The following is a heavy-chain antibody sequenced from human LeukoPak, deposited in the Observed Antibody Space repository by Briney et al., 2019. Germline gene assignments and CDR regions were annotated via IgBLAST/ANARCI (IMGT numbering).Heavy chain of an antibody. V-gene: IGHV4-34*01. CDR1: GGSFSSYY. D-gene: IGHD3-9*01. J-gene: IGHJ4*02. Sequence: SETLSLTCAVYGGSFSSYYWSWIRQPQGKGLGWIGEINYSGRTKYNPSRESRVTISVDTSKNHFSLMLTSLTAADTAVYYCARGPPLSPDYDISTGYYNFDYWGQGTLVTVSS. CDR3: ARGPPLSPDYDISTGYYNFDY. CDR2: INYSGRT.